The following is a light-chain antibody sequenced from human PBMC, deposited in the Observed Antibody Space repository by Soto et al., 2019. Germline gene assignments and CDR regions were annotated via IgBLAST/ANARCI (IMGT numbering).Light chain of an antibody. Sequence: VLTQSPGTLSLSPGERATLSCRANQNLGDERLAWYQQKPGQPPTLLIYDASTRATGIPDRFSGSGSGTDFTLTISRLEPEDFAVYYCQEHASIFGQWTRLEIK. CDR1: QNLGDER. J-gene: IGKJ5*01. CDR2: DAS. CDR3: QEHASI. V-gene: IGKV3-20*01.